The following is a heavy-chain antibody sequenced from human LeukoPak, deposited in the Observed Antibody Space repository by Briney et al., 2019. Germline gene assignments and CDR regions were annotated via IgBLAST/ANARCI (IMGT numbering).Heavy chain of an antibody. CDR3: ARELDEIDY. CDR1: GFTFRRYV. D-gene: IGHD2-2*03. CDR2: ISGSGGRT. J-gene: IGHJ4*02. V-gene: IGHV3-23*01. Sequence: GGTLRLSCAASGFTFRRYVSWVRQAPGKGLEWVSSISGSGGRTYYADSVKGRFTISRDNSKNTLYLQMNSLRAEDTAVYYCARELDEIDYWGQGTLVTVSS.